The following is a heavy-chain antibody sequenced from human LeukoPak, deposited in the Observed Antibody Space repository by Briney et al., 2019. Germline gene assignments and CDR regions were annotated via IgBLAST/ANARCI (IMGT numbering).Heavy chain of an antibody. Sequence: ASVKVSCKASGYTFTGYYMHWVRQAPGQGLEWMGCINPNSGGTNYAQKCQGWVTMTRDTFISTDYMELSRLRSDDTAVYYCARGAIMVRGVTPTFDYWGQGTLVTVSS. V-gene: IGHV1-2*04. CDR1: GYTFTGYY. J-gene: IGHJ4*02. CDR2: INPNSGGT. D-gene: IGHD3-10*01. CDR3: ARGAIMVRGVTPTFDY.